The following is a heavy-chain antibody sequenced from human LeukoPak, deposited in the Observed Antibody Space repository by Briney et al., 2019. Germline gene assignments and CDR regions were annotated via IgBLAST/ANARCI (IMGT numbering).Heavy chain of an antibody. V-gene: IGHV1-69*08. CDR3: ARGPMTTAPLEY. D-gene: IGHD4-17*01. J-gene: IGHJ4*02. Sequence: SVKVSCKASGGTFTSSTISWVRQAPGQGLEWMGRIIPLFQTTKYAPKLRGRVTITADKSTSTAYMEVSSLTSEDTAVYYCARGPMTTAPLEYWGQGTLVTVSS. CDR1: GGTFTSST. CDR2: IIPLFQTT.